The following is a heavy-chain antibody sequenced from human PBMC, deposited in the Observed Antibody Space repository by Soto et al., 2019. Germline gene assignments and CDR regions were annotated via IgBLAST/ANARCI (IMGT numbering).Heavy chain of an antibody. V-gene: IGHV3-11*04. J-gene: IGHJ5*02. CDR3: ARTHLEWLLSVWFDP. CDR2: IRGSGTNM. Sequence: PGGSLRLSCAASGFSFSGYYMCWVRQRPGEGPEWMSFIRGSGTNMYYADSVKGRFTISRDNSKNTLYLQMNSLRAEDTAVYYSARTHLEWLLSVWFDPWGQGTLVTVSS. D-gene: IGHD3-3*01. CDR1: GFSFSGYY.